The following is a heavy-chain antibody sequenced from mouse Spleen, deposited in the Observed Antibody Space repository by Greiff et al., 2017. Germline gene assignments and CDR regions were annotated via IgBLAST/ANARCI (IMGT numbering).Heavy chain of an antibody. CDR3: ARPLLLYPFDY. CDR1: GYTFTSYG. V-gene: IGHV1-81*01. Sequence: VQLQQSGAELARPGASVKLSCKASGYTFTSYGISWVKQRTGQGLEWIGEIYPRSGNTYYNEKFKGKATLTADKSSSTAYMELRSLTSEDSAVYFCARPLLLYPFDYWGQGTTLTVSS. CDR2: IYPRSGNT. J-gene: IGHJ2*01. D-gene: IGHD2-1*01.